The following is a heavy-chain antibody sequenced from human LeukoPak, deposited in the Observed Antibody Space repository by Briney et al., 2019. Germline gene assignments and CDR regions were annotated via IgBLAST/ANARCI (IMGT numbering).Heavy chain of an antibody. D-gene: IGHD3-22*01. CDR3: ARHDSSGPYNAFDV. J-gene: IGHJ3*01. CDR2: IYSSGST. Sequence: SETLSLTCTVSGGSISSGSYYWSWIRQPAGKGLEWIGRIYSSGSTNYNPSLKSRVTISVDTSKNQFSLKVSSVTAADTAVYYCARHDSSGPYNAFDVWGQGTMVTVSS. CDR1: GGSISSGSYY. V-gene: IGHV4-61*02.